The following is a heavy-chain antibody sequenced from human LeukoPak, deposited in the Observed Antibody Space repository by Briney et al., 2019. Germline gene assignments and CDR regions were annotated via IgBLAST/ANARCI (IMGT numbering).Heavy chain of an antibody. V-gene: IGHV3-7*01. CDR3: AREEGRITIFGVVLHDAFDI. D-gene: IGHD3-3*01. J-gene: IGHJ3*02. CDR1: GFTFSSYW. CDR2: IKQDGSEK. Sequence: PGGSLRLSCAASGFTFSSYWMSWVRQAPGKGLEWAANIKQDGSEKYYVDSVKGRFTISRDNAKNSLYLQMNSLRAEDTAVYYCAREEGRITIFGVVLHDAFDIWGQGTMVTVSS.